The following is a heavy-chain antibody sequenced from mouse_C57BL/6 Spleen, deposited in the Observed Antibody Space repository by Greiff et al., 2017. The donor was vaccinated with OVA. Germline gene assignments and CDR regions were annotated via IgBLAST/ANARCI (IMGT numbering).Heavy chain of an antibody. CDR3: ARRDYSSPMDY. Sequence: EVQLQQSGPELVKPGASVKISCKASGYTFTDYYMNWVKQSHGKSLEWIGDINPNNGGTSYNQKFKGKATLTVDKSSSTAYMELRSLTSEDSAVYYCARRDYSSPMDYWGQGTSVTVSS. V-gene: IGHV1-26*01. CDR2: INPNNGGT. D-gene: IGHD2-5*01. CDR1: GYTFTDYY. J-gene: IGHJ4*01.